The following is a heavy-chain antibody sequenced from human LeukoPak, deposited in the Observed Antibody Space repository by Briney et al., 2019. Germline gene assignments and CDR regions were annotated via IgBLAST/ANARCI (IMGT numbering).Heavy chain of an antibody. D-gene: IGHD1-26*01. CDR3: ARGKDVELLSAYYFDY. V-gene: IGHV1-18*01. CDR2: ISAYNGNT. J-gene: IGHJ4*02. Sequence: ASVKVSCKASGYTFTSYGISWVRQAPGQGLEWMGWISAYNGNTNYAQKLQGRVTMTTDTSTSTAYMELRSLRSDDTAVYYRARGKDVELLSAYYFDYWGQGTLVTVSS. CDR1: GYTFTSYG.